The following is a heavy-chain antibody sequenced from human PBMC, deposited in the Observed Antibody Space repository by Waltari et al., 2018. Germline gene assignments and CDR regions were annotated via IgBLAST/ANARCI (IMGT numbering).Heavy chain of an antibody. CDR3: ARGGVGVWTIDY. J-gene: IGHJ4*02. CDR1: GFTFSGFA. CDR2: IGDNYAT. D-gene: IGHD3-10*01. Sequence: EVQLVESGGALVQPEESLKLPCSAAGFTFSGFAMHWVRQASGKGLEWVGHIGDNYATAYGASLKGRFTISRDGSKNTAYLQMNSLKTEDTAVYYCARGGVGVWTIDYWGQGTLVTVSS. V-gene: IGHV3-73*02.